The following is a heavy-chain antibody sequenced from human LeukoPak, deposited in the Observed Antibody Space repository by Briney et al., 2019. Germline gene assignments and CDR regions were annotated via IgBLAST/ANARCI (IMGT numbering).Heavy chain of an antibody. D-gene: IGHD1-1*01. Sequence: ASVKVSCKASGYTFSSYGVSWVRQAPGQGLEWMGWISAYNGNTNYAQTFQGRVTMTTDTSTSTAFMELRSLRSDDTAVFYCARAPYTGRYNVEVHWGQGTLVTVSS. CDR2: ISAYNGNT. V-gene: IGHV1-18*01. CDR1: GYTFSSYG. CDR3: ARAPYTGRYNVEVH. J-gene: IGHJ4*02.